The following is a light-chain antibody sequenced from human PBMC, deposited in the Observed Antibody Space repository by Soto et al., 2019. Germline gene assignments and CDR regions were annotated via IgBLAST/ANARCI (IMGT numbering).Light chain of an antibody. CDR2: GAS. V-gene: IGKV3-15*01. CDR1: QSVSSN. J-gene: IGKJ1*01. Sequence: EIVMTQSPATLSVSPGGRATLSCRASQSVSSNLAWYQQKPGQAPRLLIYGASTRATGIPARFSGSGSGTEFTLTISSLQPDDFATYYCQHYNSYSEAFGQGTKVDI. CDR3: QHYNSYSEA.